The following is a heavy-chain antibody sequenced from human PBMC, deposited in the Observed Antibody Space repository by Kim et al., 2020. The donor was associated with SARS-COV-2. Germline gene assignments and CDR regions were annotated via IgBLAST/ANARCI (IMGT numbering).Heavy chain of an antibody. CDR3: ASSSGSYFGGDYYYGMDV. CDR2: IYYSGST. CDR1: GGSISSYY. Sequence: SETLSLTCTVSGGSISSYYWSWIRQPPGKGLEWIGYIYYSGSTNYNPSLKSRVTISVDTSKNQFSLKLSSVTAADTAVYYCASSSGSYFGGDYYYGMDVWGQGTTVTVSS. J-gene: IGHJ6*02. V-gene: IGHV4-59*08. D-gene: IGHD1-26*01.